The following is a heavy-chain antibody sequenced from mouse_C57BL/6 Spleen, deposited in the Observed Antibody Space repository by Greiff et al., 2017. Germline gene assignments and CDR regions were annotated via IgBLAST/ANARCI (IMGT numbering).Heavy chain of an antibody. Sequence: EVKLQESGAELVKPGASVKLSCTASGFNITDYYMHWVKQRPVQGLEWIGRIDPEDGDTTYAPKFQGKATITADTSSITAYLQLSSLTSEDTAVYYCAGYIGTVLAKDAMDYWGQGTSVTVAS. CDR3: AGYIGTVLAKDAMDY. CDR2: IDPEDGDT. V-gene: IGHV14-2*01. J-gene: IGHJ4*01. CDR1: GFNITDYY. D-gene: IGHD1-1*01.